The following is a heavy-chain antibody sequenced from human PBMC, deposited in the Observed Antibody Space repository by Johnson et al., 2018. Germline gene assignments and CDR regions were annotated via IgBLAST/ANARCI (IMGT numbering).Heavy chain of an antibody. Sequence: VQLVQSGGGLVQPGGSLRLSCAASGFTFSNYWMNWVRPAPGKGLEWVANIREDGGQQLYVDSVKGRSTISRDNSKNTQNLQMNSLRAEDTALYNCARYIYYCYYMCVCGNGTTVTVAS. CDR1: GFTFSNYW. V-gene: IGHV3-7*01. CDR3: ARYIYYCYYMCV. J-gene: IGHJ6*03. CDR2: IREDGGQQ.